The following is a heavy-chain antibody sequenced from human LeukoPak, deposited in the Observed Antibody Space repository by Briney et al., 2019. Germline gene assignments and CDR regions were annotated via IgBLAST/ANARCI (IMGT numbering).Heavy chain of an antibody. V-gene: IGHV4-61*08. CDR3: ARVPISTSARGYFDY. Sequence: SETLSLTCTVSGGSVSSGGYYWSWIRQPPGKGLEWIGYIYYSGSTTYNPSLNSRVAISVDTSKNKFSLKLSSVTAADTAVYYCARVPISTSARGYFDYWGQGTLVTVSS. CDR2: IYYSGST. CDR1: GGSVSSGGYY. D-gene: IGHD3-10*01. J-gene: IGHJ4*02.